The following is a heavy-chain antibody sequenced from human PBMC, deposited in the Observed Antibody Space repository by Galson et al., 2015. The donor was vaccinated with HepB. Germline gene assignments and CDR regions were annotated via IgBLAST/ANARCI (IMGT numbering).Heavy chain of an antibody. CDR2: VYPADSNT. CDR3: ARLDSSTYYHSGMDV. Sequence: QSGAAVKKPGESLKISCKASGYKFIDNWIGWGRQMPGKGLEWMGIVYPADSNTIYSPSFQTQVTISADKSVSTAYLQWSSLKAPDTAIYYCARLDSSTYYHSGMDVWGQGTTVTVSS. CDR1: GYKFIDNW. V-gene: IGHV5-51*03. D-gene: IGHD1-26*01. J-gene: IGHJ6*02.